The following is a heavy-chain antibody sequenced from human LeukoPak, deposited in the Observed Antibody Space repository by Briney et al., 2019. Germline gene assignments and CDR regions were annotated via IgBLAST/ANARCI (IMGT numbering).Heavy chain of an antibody. CDR1: GFTFSSYA. D-gene: IGHD2-2*01. J-gene: IGHJ6*03. CDR2: ISGSGGST. V-gene: IGHV3-23*01. CDR3: AKVRCSSTSCPYRYYYYYMDV. Sequence: GGSLRLSCAASGFTFSSYAMSWVRQAPGKGLEWVSAISGSGGSTYYADSVKGRFTISRDNSKNTLYLQMNSLRAGDTAVYYCAKVRCSSTSCPYRYYYYYMDVWGKGTTVTVSS.